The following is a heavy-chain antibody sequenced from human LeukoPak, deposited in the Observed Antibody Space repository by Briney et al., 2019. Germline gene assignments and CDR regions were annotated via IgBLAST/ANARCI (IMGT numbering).Heavy chain of an antibody. Sequence: PVKVSCKASGGTFSSYAISWVRHAPGQGLEWMGGIIPIFGTANYAQKFQGRVTITTDESTSTAYMELSSLRSEDTAVYYCARGGSGYDAYLYFDYWGQGTLVTVSS. J-gene: IGHJ4*02. V-gene: IGHV1-69*05. CDR1: GGTFSSYA. CDR2: IIPIFGTA. D-gene: IGHD5-12*01. CDR3: ARGGSGYDAYLYFDY.